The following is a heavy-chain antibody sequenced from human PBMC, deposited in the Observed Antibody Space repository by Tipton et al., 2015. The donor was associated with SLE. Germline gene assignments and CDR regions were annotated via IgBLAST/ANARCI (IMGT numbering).Heavy chain of an antibody. J-gene: IGHJ4*02. Sequence: TLSLTCSVSGGSITSGTYYWSWIRQPAGKGLEWIGYIYTGTGGITNYNSSLKSRVTISLDTSKNQFSLRLSSVTAADTAVYYCARGGRFLEWLTYWGQGTLVTVSS. V-gene: IGHV4-61*09. D-gene: IGHD3-3*01. CDR1: GGSITSGTYY. CDR3: ARGGRFLEWLTY. CDR2: IYTGTGGIT.